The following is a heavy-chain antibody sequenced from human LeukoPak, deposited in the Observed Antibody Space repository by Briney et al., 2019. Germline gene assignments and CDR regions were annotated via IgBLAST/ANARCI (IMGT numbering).Heavy chain of an antibody. D-gene: IGHD6-19*01. CDR3: TKGFTSGWIFDAFDM. V-gene: IGHV3-9*03. J-gene: IGHJ3*02. CDR2: ISWNSGSL. CDR1: GFNFDDHA. Sequence: GGSLRLSCAASGFNFDDHAMHWVRQASGKGLEWVSGISWNSGSLGYADSVKGRFTISRDNAKNSLYLQMNSLRTEDMAFYYCTKGFTSGWIFDAFDMWGQGTMVTVSS.